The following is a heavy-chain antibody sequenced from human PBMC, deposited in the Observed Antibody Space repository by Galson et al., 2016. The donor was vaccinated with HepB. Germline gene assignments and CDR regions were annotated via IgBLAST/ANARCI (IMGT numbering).Heavy chain of an antibody. J-gene: IGHJ4*02. CDR3: ARDPVFGD. CDR2: IYHSGST. V-gene: IGHV4-4*02. CDR1: GGSISNSNW. Sequence: SETLSLTCAVSGGSISNSNWWSWVRQPPGKGLEWIGDIYHSGSTNYNPSLTSRVTISVDPSKNQFSLKLISVNAADTAVYYCARDPVFGDWGQGTLVTVSS.